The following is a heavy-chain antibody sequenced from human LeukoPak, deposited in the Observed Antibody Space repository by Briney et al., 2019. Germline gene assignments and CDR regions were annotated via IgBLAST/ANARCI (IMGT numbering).Heavy chain of an antibody. V-gene: IGHV3-64D*09. D-gene: IGHD6-19*01. CDR3: VKDRAAWLRDALDI. Sequence: PGGSLRLSCSASGFTFGDHAMQWVRQALGKGLEYVSAMSSNGDNTYYADPVKGRFTISRDNSKNTLYLQMSSLRTEDTAVYYGVKDRAAWLRDALDIWGQGTMVTVSS. CDR1: GFTFGDHA. CDR2: MSSNGDNT. J-gene: IGHJ3*02.